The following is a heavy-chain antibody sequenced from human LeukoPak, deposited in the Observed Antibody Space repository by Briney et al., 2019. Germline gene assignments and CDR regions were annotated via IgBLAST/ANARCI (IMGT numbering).Heavy chain of an antibody. CDR2: ISSSSSTI. J-gene: IGHJ4*02. V-gene: IGHV3-11*04. D-gene: IGHD5-12*01. CDR1: GGSISSGGYY. Sequence: LSLTCTVSGGSISSGGYYWSWIRQHPGKGLEWVSYISSSSSTIYYADSVKGRFTISRDNAKNSLYLQMNSLRAEDTAVYYCARLGYSGYDLDYWGQGTLVTVSS. CDR3: ARLGYSGYDLDY.